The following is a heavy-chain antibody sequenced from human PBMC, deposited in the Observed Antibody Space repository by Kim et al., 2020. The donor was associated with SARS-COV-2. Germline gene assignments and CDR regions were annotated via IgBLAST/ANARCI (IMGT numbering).Heavy chain of an antibody. Sequence: GGSLRLSCAASGFTFSSYSMNWVRQAPGKGLEWVSSISGSSSYIYYADSVKGRFTITRDNAKNSMYLQMNSLRVEDTAVYYCARPDYYDSSGGKASFDYWGQGTLVTVSS. CDR1: GFTFSSYS. V-gene: IGHV3-21*01. J-gene: IGHJ4*02. CDR3: ARPDYYDSSGGKASFDY. CDR2: ISGSSSYI. D-gene: IGHD3-22*01.